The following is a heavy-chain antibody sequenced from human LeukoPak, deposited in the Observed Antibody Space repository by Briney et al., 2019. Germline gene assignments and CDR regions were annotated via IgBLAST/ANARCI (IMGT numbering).Heavy chain of an antibody. CDR1: GFTFSSYA. CDR3: ARGSGSYGFDY. CDR2: ISYDGSNK. Sequence: GGSLRLSCAASGFTFSSYAMRWVRQAPGKGLEWVAVISYDGSNKYYADSVKGRFTISSDNSKNTLYLQMNSLRAEDTAVYYCARGSGSYGFDYWGQGTLVTVSS. V-gene: IGHV3-30-3*01. D-gene: IGHD1-26*01. J-gene: IGHJ4*02.